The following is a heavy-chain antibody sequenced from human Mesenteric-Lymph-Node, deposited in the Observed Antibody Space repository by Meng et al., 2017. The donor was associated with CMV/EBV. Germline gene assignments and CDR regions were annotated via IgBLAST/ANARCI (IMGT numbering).Heavy chain of an antibody. CDR3: ATLNMDNNDEVGYNWFDP. Sequence: FTDSINYMSWVRQAPGKGLEWVSVIYSGGSTFYADSVKGRFTISRDNSKNTLYLQMNSLRAEDTAVYYCATLNMDNNDEVGYNWFDPWGQGTLVTVSS. J-gene: IGHJ5*02. V-gene: IGHV3-53*01. CDR1: FTDSINY. D-gene: IGHD4/OR15-4a*01. CDR2: IYSGGST.